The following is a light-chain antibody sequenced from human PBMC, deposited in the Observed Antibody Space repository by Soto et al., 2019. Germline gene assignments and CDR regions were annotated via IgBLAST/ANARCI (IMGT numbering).Light chain of an antibody. CDR1: SSNIGAGYD. CDR2: GNS. J-gene: IGLJ2*01. V-gene: IGLV1-40*01. CDR3: QSYDSSLSGVV. Sequence: QLVLTQPPSVSGAPGQRVTISCTGSSSNIGAGYDVHWYQQLPGTAPKLLIYGNSSRPSGVPDRFSGSKSGTSASLAITGLQAEDEADYYCQSYDSSLSGVVFGGGTKLTVL.